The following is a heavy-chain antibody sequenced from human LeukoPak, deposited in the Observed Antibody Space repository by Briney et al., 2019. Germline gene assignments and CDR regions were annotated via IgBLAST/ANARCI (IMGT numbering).Heavy chain of an antibody. CDR3: ARTTSGVAARALIY. CDR2: INPNSGGT. Sequence: GASVKVSCKASGYTFTCYYMHWVRQAPGQGLEWMGWINPNSGGTNYAQKFQGRVTVTRDTSISTAYMELSRLRSDDAAVYYCARTTSGVAARALIYWGQGTLVTVSS. J-gene: IGHJ4*02. CDR1: GYTFTCYY. D-gene: IGHD6-6*01. V-gene: IGHV1-2*02.